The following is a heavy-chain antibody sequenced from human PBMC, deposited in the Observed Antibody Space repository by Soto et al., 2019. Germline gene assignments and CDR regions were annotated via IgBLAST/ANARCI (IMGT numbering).Heavy chain of an antibody. CDR3: GKEEYFGSTYYYYYGMDV. V-gene: IGHV3-30*18. CDR1: GFTFSNYG. D-gene: IGHD3-10*01. CDR2: ISYDGTNK. J-gene: IGHJ6*02. Sequence: QVQLVESGGGVVQPGRSLRLSCAASGFTFSNYGMHWVRQAPGKGLEWVAVISYDGTNKHYADSVKGRLTISRDNSKNTLYLQMNSLKTEDTAVYYCGKEEYFGSTYYYYYGMDVWGQGTTVTVSS.